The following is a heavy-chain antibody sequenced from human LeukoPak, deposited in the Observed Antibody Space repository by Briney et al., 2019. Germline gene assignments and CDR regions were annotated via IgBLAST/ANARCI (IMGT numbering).Heavy chain of an antibody. CDR1: GGSISSSNW. CDR3: ARGTKWLPHYYYYMDV. CDR2: IYHSGST. J-gene: IGHJ6*03. Sequence: SETLSLTCAVSGGSISSSNWWSWVRQPPGKGLEWIGEIYHSGSTNYNPSLKSRVTISVDKSKNQFSLKLSSVTAADTAVYYCARGTKWLPHYYYYMDVWGKGTTVTVSS. D-gene: IGHD3-22*01. V-gene: IGHV4-4*02.